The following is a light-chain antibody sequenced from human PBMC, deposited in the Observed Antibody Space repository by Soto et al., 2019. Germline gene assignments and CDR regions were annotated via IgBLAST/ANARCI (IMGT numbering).Light chain of an antibody. CDR1: QSISTW. CDR2: DAS. Sequence: DIQMTQSPSTLSASVGDRVTITCRASQSISTWLAWYQQKSGRAPRLLISDASSLQTGVPSRFSGSRSGTEFTLTISSLQPDDFATYYCQQYNSYSWTFGQGTKVDIK. V-gene: IGKV1-5*01. CDR3: QQYNSYSWT. J-gene: IGKJ1*01.